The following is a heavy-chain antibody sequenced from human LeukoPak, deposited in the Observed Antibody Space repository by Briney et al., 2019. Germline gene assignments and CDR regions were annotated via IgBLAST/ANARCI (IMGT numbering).Heavy chain of an antibody. CDR1: GYSFTNYW. V-gene: IGHV5-51*01. J-gene: IGHJ4*02. CDR3: ARQGSYESSGYYNADFDH. D-gene: IGHD3-22*01. CDR2: IYPGDSDT. Sequence: GESLKISCKGSGYSFTNYWIDWVRQMPGKGLEWMGIIYPGDSDTRYSPSFQGQVTISVDKSISTAYLQWSSLKASDTAMYYCARQGSYESSGYYNADFDHWGQGTLVTVSS.